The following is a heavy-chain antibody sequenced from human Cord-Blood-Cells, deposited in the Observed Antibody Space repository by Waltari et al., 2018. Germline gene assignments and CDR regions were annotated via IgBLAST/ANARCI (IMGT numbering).Heavy chain of an antibody. CDR1: GLPFDDYG. Sequence: EVQLVESGGGVVRPGGSLRLSCAASGLPFDDYGMSWVRQAPGKGLEWVSGINWNGGSTGYADSVKGRFTISRDNAKNSLYLQMNSLRAEDTALYHCARPQSRGYSGYDFDYWGQGTLVTVSS. V-gene: IGHV3-20*01. J-gene: IGHJ4*02. D-gene: IGHD5-12*01. CDR3: ARPQSRGYSGYDFDY. CDR2: INWNGGST.